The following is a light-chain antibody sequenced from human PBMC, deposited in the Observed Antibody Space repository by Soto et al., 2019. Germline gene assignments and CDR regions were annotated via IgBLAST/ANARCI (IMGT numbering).Light chain of an antibody. V-gene: IGKV3-20*01. CDR2: AVS. CDR3: YQYGLSPRT. Sequence: EVVLTQSPGTLSLSPGERATLSCRASQGLKTNSIAWYQQKPGQAPRLLISAVSSRATDIPDRFNGGGSGTDFTLNISRLEPEDFAMYYCYQYGLSPRTFGQGTKVDIK. J-gene: IGKJ1*01. CDR1: QGLKTNS.